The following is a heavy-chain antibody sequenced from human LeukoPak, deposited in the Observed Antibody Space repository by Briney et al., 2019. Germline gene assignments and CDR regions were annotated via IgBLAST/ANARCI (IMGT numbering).Heavy chain of an antibody. CDR3: ARLRAVAGRRMDY. J-gene: IGHJ4*02. Sequence: EASVKVSCKASGYTFTSYDINWVRQATGQGLEWMGWMNPNSGNTGYAQKFQGRVTMTRNTSISTAYMELSSLRSEDTAVHYCARLRAVAGRRMDYWGQGTLVTVSS. CDR1: GYTFTSYD. V-gene: IGHV1-8*01. CDR2: MNPNSGNT. D-gene: IGHD6-19*01.